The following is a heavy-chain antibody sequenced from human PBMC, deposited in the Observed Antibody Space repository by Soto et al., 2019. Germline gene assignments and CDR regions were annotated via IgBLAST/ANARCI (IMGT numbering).Heavy chain of an antibody. CDR1: GYTFTGYY. V-gene: IGHV1-2*04. CDR2: INPNSGGT. CDR3: ARNLRDGVPAAFYGMDV. Sequence: QVPLVQSGAEVKKPGASVKVSCKASGYTFTGYYMHWVRQAPGQGLEWMGWINPNSGGTNYAQKFQGWVTMTRDTSISTAYMELSRLRSDDTAVYYCARNLRDGVPAAFYGMDVWGQGTTVTVSS. D-gene: IGHD2-2*01. J-gene: IGHJ6*02.